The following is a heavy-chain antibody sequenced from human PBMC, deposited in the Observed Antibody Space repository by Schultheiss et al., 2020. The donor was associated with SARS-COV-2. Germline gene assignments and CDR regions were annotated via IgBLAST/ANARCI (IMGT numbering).Heavy chain of an antibody. CDR3: ARQRQQLVRY. D-gene: IGHD6-13*01. CDR2: IYTSGST. Sequence: SETLSLTCTVSGASISTKSHYWGWIRQPAGKGLEWIGRIYTSGSTYYNPSLKSRVTISVDTSKNQFSLKLSSVTAADTAVYYCARQRQQLVRYWGQGTLVTVSS. CDR1: GASISTKSHY. V-gene: IGHV4-61*02. J-gene: IGHJ4*02.